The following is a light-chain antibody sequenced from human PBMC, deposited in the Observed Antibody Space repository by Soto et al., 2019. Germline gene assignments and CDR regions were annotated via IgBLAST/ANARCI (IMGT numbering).Light chain of an antibody. V-gene: IGKV3-15*01. CDR2: DAS. CDR3: QQYDTWPPT. Sequence: EIVMTQSPDTLSVSPGERVTLSCRASQTVSNKLAWSQQKPGQAPRLLIYDASTRAAGIPARFSGRGSGTEFTLTLSSLQSEDFAVYCCQQYDTWPPTFGQGTKV. J-gene: IGKJ1*01. CDR1: QTVSNK.